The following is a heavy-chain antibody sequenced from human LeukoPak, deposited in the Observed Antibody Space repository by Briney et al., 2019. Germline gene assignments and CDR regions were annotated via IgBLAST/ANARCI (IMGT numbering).Heavy chain of an antibody. V-gene: IGHV4-61*02. CDR2: IYSSGTT. CDR1: GDSISSSSYY. Sequence: SQTLSLTCTVSGDSISSSSYYWSWIRQPTGKGLEWIGRIYSSGTTNYNPSLKSRVTISIDTSKNQFSLKLSSVTAADTAVYYCARVVRGYHDYWGQGTLVTVSS. CDR3: ARVVRGYHDY. D-gene: IGHD3-10*01. J-gene: IGHJ4*02.